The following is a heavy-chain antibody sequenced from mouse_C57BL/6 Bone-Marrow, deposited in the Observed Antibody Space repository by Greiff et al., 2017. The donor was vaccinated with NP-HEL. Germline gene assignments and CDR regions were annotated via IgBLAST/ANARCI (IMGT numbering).Heavy chain of an antibody. CDR1: GYTFTSYW. CDR2: IYPGSGST. Sequence: VQLQQPGAELVKPGASVKMSCKVSGYTFTSYWITWVKQRPGQGLEWIGDIYPGSGSTNYNEKFKSKATLTVDTSSSTAYMQLSSLTSEDSAVYYCARPSGSSSYYFDYWGQGTTLTVSS. J-gene: IGHJ2*01. D-gene: IGHD1-1*01. V-gene: IGHV1-55*01. CDR3: ARPSGSSSYYFDY.